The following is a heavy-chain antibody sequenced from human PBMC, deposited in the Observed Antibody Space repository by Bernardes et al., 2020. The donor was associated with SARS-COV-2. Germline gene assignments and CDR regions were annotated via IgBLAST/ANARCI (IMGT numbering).Heavy chain of an antibody. J-gene: IGHJ3*02. V-gene: IGHV1-2*02. CDR3: ARSILYCTNGVCPDAFDI. Sequence: ASVKVSCMASGYTFTGYYMHWVRQAPGQGLEWMGWINPNSGGTNYAQKFQGRVTMTRDTSISTAYMELSRLRSDDTAVYYCARSILYCTNGVCPDAFDIWGQGTMVTVSS. CDR1: GYTFTGYY. D-gene: IGHD2-8*01. CDR2: INPNSGGT.